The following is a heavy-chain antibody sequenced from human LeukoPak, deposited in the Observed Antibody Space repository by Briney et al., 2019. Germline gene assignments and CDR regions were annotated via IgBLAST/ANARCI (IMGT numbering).Heavy chain of an antibody. CDR1: GYTFTSYD. J-gene: IGHJ6*03. V-gene: IGHV1-8*03. Sequence: GASVKVSCKASGYTFTSYDINWVRQATGQGLEWMGWMNPNSGSTGYAQKFQGRVTITRNTSISTAYMELSSLRSEDTAVYYCARIRGYSGYVDYYYMDVWGKGTTVTVSS. CDR3: ARIRGYSGYVDYYYMDV. CDR2: MNPNSGST. D-gene: IGHD5-12*01.